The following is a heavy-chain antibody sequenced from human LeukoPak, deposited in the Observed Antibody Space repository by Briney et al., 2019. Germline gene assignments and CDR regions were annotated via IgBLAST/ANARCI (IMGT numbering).Heavy chain of an antibody. J-gene: IGHJ5*02. Sequence: PGRSLRLSCAASGFTFSSYAMHWVRQAPGKGLEWVAVISYDGSNKYYADSVMGRFTISRDNSKNTLYLQMNSLRAEDTAVYYCARDAATYYYDSSGYSFTGNWFDPWGQGTLVTVSS. D-gene: IGHD3-22*01. CDR3: ARDAATYYYDSSGYSFTGNWFDP. CDR2: ISYDGSNK. V-gene: IGHV3-30*01. CDR1: GFTFSSYA.